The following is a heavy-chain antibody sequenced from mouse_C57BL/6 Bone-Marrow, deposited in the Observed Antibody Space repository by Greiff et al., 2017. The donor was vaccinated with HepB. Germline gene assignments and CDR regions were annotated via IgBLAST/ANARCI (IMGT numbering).Heavy chain of an antibody. V-gene: IGHV5-2*01. D-gene: IGHD2-2*01. J-gene: IGHJ2*01. CDR1: EYEFPSHD. Sequence: VQLKESGGGLVQPGESLKLSCESNEYEFPSHDMSWVRKTPEKRLELVAAINSDGGSTYYPDTMERRFIISRDNTKKTQYLQLSSLRSEDTALYYCARGMVTGGVDYWGQGTTLTVSS. CDR3: ARGMVTGGVDY. CDR2: INSDGGST.